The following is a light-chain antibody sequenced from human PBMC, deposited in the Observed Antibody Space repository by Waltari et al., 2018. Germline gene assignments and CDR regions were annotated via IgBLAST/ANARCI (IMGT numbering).Light chain of an antibody. J-gene: IGKJ1*01. CDR3: QQYNNWPRT. Sequence: DIVMTQSPATLAVSPGKRVTLSCRASQSVSNNLAWYQQKPGQAPRLLIYGASTRASGIPARFSGSGSGTEFTLTITSLQSEDFALYYCQQYNNWPRTFGQGTKVEIK. V-gene: IGKV3-15*01. CDR2: GAS. CDR1: QSVSNN.